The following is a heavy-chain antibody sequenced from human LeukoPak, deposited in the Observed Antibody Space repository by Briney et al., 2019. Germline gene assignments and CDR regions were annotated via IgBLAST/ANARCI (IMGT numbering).Heavy chain of an antibody. V-gene: IGHV1-46*01. D-gene: IGHD5-18*01. CDR3: ARETALVTNYYSYYGMDV. Sequence: ASVKVSFKASGSTSTSYYMHWVRQAPGQGLDWMGIINPIGARTTYAQKFRGRLTMTRDTSTSTVYMELSSLRSEDTAVYYCARETALVTNYYSYYGMDVWGQGTTVTVSS. CDR1: GSTSTSYY. J-gene: IGHJ6*02. CDR2: INPIGART.